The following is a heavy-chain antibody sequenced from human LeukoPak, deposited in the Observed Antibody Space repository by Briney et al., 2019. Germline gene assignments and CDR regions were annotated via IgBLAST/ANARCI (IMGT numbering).Heavy chain of an antibody. J-gene: IGHJ4*02. CDR2: INPNSGGT. CDR1: GYTFTGYY. CDR3: ARVHDYVWGSYPH. V-gene: IGHV1-2*02. Sequence: GASVKVSCKASGYTFTGYYMHWVRQAPGQGLEWMGGINPNSGGTNYAQKFQGRVTMTRDTSISTAYMELSRLTSDDTAVYYCARVHDYVWGSYPHWGQGTLVTVSS. D-gene: IGHD3-16*02.